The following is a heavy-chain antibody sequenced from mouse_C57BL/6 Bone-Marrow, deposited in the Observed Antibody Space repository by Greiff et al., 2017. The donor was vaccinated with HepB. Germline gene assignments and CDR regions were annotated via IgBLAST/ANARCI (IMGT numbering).Heavy chain of an antibody. D-gene: IGHD1-1*01. Sequence: LVESGPELVKPGASVKISCKASGYAFSSSWMNWVKQRPGKGLEWIGRIYPGDGDTNYNGKFKGKATLTADKSSSTAYMQLSSLTSEDSAVYFCARRPVVAYYFDYWGQGTTLTVSS. CDR1: GYAFSSSW. CDR2: IYPGDGDT. CDR3: ARRPVVAYYFDY. J-gene: IGHJ2*01. V-gene: IGHV1-82*01.